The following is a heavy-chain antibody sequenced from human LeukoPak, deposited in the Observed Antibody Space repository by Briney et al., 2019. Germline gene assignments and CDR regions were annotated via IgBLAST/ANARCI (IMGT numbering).Heavy chain of an antibody. CDR1: GFTFSSNW. Sequence: GGSLRLSCAASGFTFSSNWMSWVRQAPGKGLEWVADIKPDGSDKYYVDSVKGRFTISRDNAKNSLYLQMNSLRAEDTAVYYCAARYFTSGSQNWPQGTLVTVSS. V-gene: IGHV3-7*03. J-gene: IGHJ4*02. CDR2: IKPDGSDK. CDR3: AARYFTSGSQN. D-gene: IGHD3-10*01.